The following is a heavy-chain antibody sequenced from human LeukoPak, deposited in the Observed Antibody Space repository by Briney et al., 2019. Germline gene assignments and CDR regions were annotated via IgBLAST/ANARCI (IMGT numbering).Heavy chain of an antibody. CDR2: IHDSGST. Sequence: SETLSLTCTVSGGSISNYYWSWIRQSPVKGLEWIGYIHDSGSTNYNPSLKSRVTISVDTSKNQFSLKLSSVTAADTAVYYCARLDAAAGRYLQFFYWGQGTLVTVSS. V-gene: IGHV4-59*08. CDR3: ARLDAAAGRYLQFFY. CDR1: GGSISNYY. J-gene: IGHJ4*02. D-gene: IGHD5-24*01.